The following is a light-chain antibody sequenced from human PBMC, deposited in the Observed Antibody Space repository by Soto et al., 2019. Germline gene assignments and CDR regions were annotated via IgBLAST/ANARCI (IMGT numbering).Light chain of an antibody. CDR1: QSVSSKY. CDR3: QQYGSSPPFT. Sequence: EIVLTQSPGTLSLSPGERATLSCRASQSVSSKYLAWYQQRPGQAPRLLIYGASSRATGIPDRFSGGGSGTDFTLPISRLEPEDFAVYYCQQYGSSPPFTFGPGTKVDI. V-gene: IGKV3-20*01. CDR2: GAS. J-gene: IGKJ3*01.